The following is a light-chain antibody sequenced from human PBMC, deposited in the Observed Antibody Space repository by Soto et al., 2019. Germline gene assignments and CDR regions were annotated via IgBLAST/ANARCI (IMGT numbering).Light chain of an antibody. V-gene: IGLV1-40*01. CDR1: NSNIGAGYD. J-gene: IGLJ3*02. CDR2: GNS. Sequence: QSVLTQPPSVSGAPGQRVTISCTGSNSNIGAGYDVHWYQQAPGTAPKLLIYGNSNRPSGVPDRFSGSKSDTSASLAITGLQAEDEADYYCQSYDSSLVVFGGGTKLTVL. CDR3: QSYDSSLVV.